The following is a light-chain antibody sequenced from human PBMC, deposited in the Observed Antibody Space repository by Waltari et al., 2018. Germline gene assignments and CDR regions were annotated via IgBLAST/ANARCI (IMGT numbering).Light chain of an antibody. V-gene: IGKV1D-43*01. CDR1: QGISSY. J-gene: IGKJ3*01. CDR3: QQYYSTLVT. CDR2: DAS. Sequence: IRMTQSPFSLSASVGDRVTITCWASQGISSYLAWYQQKPAKAPKLFIYDASSLQSGVPSRFSGSGSGTDYTLTISSLQPEDFATYYCQQYYSTLVTFGPGTKVDI.